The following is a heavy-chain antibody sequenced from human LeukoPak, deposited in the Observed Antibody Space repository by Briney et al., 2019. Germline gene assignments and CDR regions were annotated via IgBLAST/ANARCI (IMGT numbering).Heavy chain of an antibody. CDR2: IIPIFGTA. Sequence: SVKVSCKASGGTFSSYAISWVRQAPGQGLEWVGGIIPIFGTANYAQKFQGRVTITADKSTSTAYMELSSLRSEDTAVYYCASSAGAEYFQHWGQGTLVTVSS. V-gene: IGHV1-69*06. CDR3: ASSAGAEYFQH. D-gene: IGHD2-15*01. J-gene: IGHJ1*01. CDR1: GGTFSSYA.